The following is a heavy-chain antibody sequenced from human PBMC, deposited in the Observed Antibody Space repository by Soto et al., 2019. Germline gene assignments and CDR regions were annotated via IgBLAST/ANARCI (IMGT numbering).Heavy chain of an antibody. V-gene: IGHV4-4*09. CDR3: ARIGWSGYFGRFDY. Sequence: QVQLRESGPGLVKPSETLSLTCSVSGASLTSYFWGWIRLPPGKGLEWIGHINHSGTTNYSPSLKSRVTLSLDTSKNQFSLDVTSVTAADTAIYYCARIGWSGYFGRFDYWGPGSLVTVSS. J-gene: IGHJ4*02. CDR1: GASLTSYF. D-gene: IGHD3-3*01. CDR2: INHSGTT.